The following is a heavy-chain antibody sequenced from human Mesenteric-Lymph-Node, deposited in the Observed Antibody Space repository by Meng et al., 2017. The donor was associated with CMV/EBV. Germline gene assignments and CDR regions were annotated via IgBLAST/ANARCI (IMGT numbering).Heavy chain of an antibody. Sequence: SCAASGFTFSSYVMHWVRQAPGKGLEWVAFISYDGSNKFYADSVKGRFTISRDNSKNTLYLQMNSLKPEDTAVYYCARDRDSGGYYYAYWGQGTLVTVSS. CDR1: GFTFSSYV. CDR3: ARDRDSGGYYYAY. CDR2: ISYDGSNK. D-gene: IGHD3-22*01. J-gene: IGHJ4*02. V-gene: IGHV3-30-3*01.